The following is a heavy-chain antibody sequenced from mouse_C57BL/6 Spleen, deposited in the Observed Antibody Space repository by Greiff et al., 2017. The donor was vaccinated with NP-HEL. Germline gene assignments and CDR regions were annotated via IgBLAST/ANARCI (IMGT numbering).Heavy chain of an antibody. Sequence: ESGPGLVKPSQSLSLTCSVTGYSITSGYYWNWIRQFPGNKLEWMGYISYDGSNNYNPSLKNRISITRDTSKNQFFLKLNSVTTEDTATYYCARDRNWFDYWGQGTTLTVSS. J-gene: IGHJ2*01. D-gene: IGHD4-1*01. CDR3: ARDRNWFDY. CDR1: GYSITSGYY. CDR2: ISYDGSN. V-gene: IGHV3-6*01.